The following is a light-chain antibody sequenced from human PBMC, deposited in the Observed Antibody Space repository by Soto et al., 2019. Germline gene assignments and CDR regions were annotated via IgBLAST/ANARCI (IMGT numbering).Light chain of an antibody. J-gene: IGKJ5*01. CDR3: QQRSNWPPEI. CDR1: QSVSSY. Sequence: EIVLTQSPATLSLSPGERATLSCRASQSVSSYLAWYQQKPGQAPRLLIYDASNRATGIPARFSGSGSGTDFTLTISSLEPEDFAVYYCQQRSNWPPEIFGQGTRLEIK. V-gene: IGKV3-11*01. CDR2: DAS.